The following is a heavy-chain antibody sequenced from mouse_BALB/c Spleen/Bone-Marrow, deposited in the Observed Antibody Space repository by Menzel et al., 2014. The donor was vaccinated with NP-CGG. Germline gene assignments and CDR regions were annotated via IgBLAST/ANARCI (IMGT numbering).Heavy chain of an antibody. CDR1: GYTFTNYY. CDR2: INPSNGGT. J-gene: IGHJ4*01. Sequence: QLQQSGAELVKPGASVKLSCRASGYTFTNYYMYWVKQRPGQGLEWIGEINPSNGGTNFNEKFKSKATLTVDKSSSTAYMQLSSLTSEDSAVYYCTRLPHWGQGTSVTVSS. D-gene: IGHD5-1*01. V-gene: IGHV1S81*02. CDR3: TRLPH.